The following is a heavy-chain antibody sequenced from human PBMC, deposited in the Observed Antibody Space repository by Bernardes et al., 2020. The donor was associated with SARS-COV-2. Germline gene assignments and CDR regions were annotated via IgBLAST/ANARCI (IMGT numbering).Heavy chain of an antibody. CDR3: ARSPPGVGRISIFGVVIGPDSYHYMDV. V-gene: IGHV1-18*04. D-gene: IGHD3-3*01. J-gene: IGHJ6*03. CDR1: GYIFKMYG. CDR2: ISAYNGKT. Sequence: ASVKVSCKASGYIFKMYGVSWVRQAPGQGLEWMGWISAYNGKTKYAQKLQGRLTMTTDTSTSTAYMEVRGLRSDDTAVYYCARSPPGVGRISIFGVVIGPDSYHYMDVWGNGTTVTVS.